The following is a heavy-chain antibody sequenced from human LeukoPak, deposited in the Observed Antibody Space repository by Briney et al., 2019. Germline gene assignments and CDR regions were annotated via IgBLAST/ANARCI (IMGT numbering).Heavy chain of an antibody. J-gene: IGHJ4*02. CDR1: GVSIRDYF. Sequence: SETLSLTCNVSGVSIRDYFWSWLRQPPGEGLEWIGYFYYSGSTSYNPSLKSRVTMLEDTSKSQFSLKLSSVTAADTAVYYCARLTGAVAGIIDYWGQGTLVTVSS. V-gene: IGHV4-59*08. CDR3: ARLTGAVAGIIDY. CDR2: FYYSGST. D-gene: IGHD6-19*01.